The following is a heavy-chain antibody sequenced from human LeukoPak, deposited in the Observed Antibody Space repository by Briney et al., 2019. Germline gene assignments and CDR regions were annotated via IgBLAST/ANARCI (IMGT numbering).Heavy chain of an antibody. Sequence: ASVKVSCKASGYTSTSYGISWVRQAPGQGLEWMGWISAYNGNTNYAQKLQGRVTMTTDTSTSTAYMELRSLRSDDTAVYYCARVYCSSTSCSPGADYWGQGTLVTVSS. CDR2: ISAYNGNT. CDR3: ARVYCSSTSCSPGADY. V-gene: IGHV1-18*01. D-gene: IGHD2-2*01. CDR1: GYTSTSYG. J-gene: IGHJ4*02.